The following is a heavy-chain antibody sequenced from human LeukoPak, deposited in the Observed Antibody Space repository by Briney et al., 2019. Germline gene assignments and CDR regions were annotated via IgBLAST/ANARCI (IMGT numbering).Heavy chain of an antibody. V-gene: IGHV3-30*02. CDR2: IRYDGSHK. CDR1: GFTFSSYG. CDR3: AKVGNWNDVYYYMDV. D-gene: IGHD1-1*01. Sequence: GGSLRLSCVASGFTFSSYGMHWVRQAPGKGLEWVSFIRYDGSHKYYADSVKGRFTISRDNSKNTLYLQMSSLRPEDTAVYSCAKVGNWNDVYYYMDVWGKGTTVTISS. J-gene: IGHJ6*03.